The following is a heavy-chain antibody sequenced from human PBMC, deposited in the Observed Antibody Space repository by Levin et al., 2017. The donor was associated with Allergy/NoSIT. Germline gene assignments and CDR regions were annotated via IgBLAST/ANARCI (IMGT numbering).Heavy chain of an antibody. V-gene: IGHV1-18*01. CDR1: GYTFTSYG. Sequence: ASVKVSCKASGYTFTSYGISWVRQAPGQGLEWMGWISAYNGNTNYAQKLQGRVTMTTDTSTSTAYMELRSLRSDDTAVYYCARDQDYDYVWGSYRSAGASDYWGQGTLVTVSS. D-gene: IGHD3-16*02. CDR3: ARDQDYDYVWGSYRSAGASDY. J-gene: IGHJ4*02. CDR2: ISAYNGNT.